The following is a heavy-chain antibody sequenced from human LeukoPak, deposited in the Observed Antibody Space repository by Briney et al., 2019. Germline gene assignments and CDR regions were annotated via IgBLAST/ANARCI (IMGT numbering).Heavy chain of an antibody. CDR3: ARDFRFLDDF. J-gene: IGHJ4*02. CDR1: GFTFSSYW. D-gene: IGHD3-3*01. V-gene: IGHV3-7*01. CDR2: IKQDGSEN. Sequence: GGSLRLSCAASGFTFSSYWMTWVRQAPGKGLEWVANIKQDGSENYYVDSVKGRFTISRDNAKNSLYLQMNSLRAEDTAVYCCARDFRFLDDFWGQGTLVTVPS.